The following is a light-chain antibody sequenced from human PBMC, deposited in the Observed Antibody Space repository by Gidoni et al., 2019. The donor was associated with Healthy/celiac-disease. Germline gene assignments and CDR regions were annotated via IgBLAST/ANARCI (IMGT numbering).Light chain of an antibody. CDR3: CSYAGSYTAWV. J-gene: IGLJ3*02. CDR1: SSDVGGYNY. CDR2: DVS. V-gene: IGLV2-11*01. Sequence: QSALTQLRSVSGSPGQSVTISCTGTSSDVGGYNYVSWYQHHPGKAPKLMIYDVSKRPSRVPDRFSGSKSGNTASLTISRLQAEDEADYYCCSYAGSYTAWVFGGGTKLTVL.